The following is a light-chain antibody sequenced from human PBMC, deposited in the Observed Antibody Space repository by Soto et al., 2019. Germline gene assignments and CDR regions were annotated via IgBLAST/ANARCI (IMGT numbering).Light chain of an antibody. J-gene: IGKJ4*01. Sequence: DIQMTQSPSSLSASLGDRVTITCRASQNIDNYLNWYQQKPGKAPKHLIYATSTLQSGVTSRFSGSGSRTEFTLTISSLQAEDFATYFCQENYISPAVSFGGGTKVEIK. CDR2: ATS. CDR1: QNIDNY. V-gene: IGKV1-39*01. CDR3: QENYISPAVS.